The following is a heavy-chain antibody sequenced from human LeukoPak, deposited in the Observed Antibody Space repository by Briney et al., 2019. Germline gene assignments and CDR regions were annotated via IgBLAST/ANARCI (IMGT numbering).Heavy chain of an antibody. V-gene: IGHV4-61*01. CDR3: ARLPRSGSCPFDY. CDR1: GGSVSSGSYY. CDR2: IHYSGST. J-gene: IGHJ4*02. D-gene: IGHD3-10*01. Sequence: SETLSLTCTVSGGSVSSGSYYWSWIRQPPGRGLEWIGYIHYSGSTNYSPSLKSRVTISVDTSKNQFSLKVSSVTAADTAVYYCARLPRSGSCPFDYWGQGTLVTVSS.